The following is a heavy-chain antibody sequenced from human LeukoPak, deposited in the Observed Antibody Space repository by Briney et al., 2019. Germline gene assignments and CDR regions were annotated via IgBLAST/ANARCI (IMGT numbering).Heavy chain of an antibody. V-gene: IGHV4-34*01. J-gene: IGHJ6*03. CDR1: GGSFSGYY. CDR2: INHSGST. Sequence: PSETLSLTCAVYGGSFSGYYWSWIRQPPGKGLEWIGEINHSGSTNYNPSLKSRVTISVDTSKNQFSLKLSSVTAADTAVYYCARGRYDILTGYYKGGYYYYYMDVWGKGTAVTVSS. CDR3: ARGRYDILTGYYKGGYYYYYMDV. D-gene: IGHD3-9*01.